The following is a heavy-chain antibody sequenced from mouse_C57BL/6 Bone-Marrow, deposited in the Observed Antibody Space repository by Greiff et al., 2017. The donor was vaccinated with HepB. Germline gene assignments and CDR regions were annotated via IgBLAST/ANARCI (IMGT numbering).Heavy chain of an antibody. CDR1: GYTFTSYW. J-gene: IGHJ4*01. V-gene: IGHV1-55*01. CDR3: ARKGITTGVEDYYAMAY. D-gene: IGHD1-1*01. CDR2: IYPGSGST. Sequence: QVQLQQPGAELVKPGASVKMSCKASGYTFTSYWITWVKQRPGQGLEWIGDIYPGSGSTNYNEKLKSKATLTVDTSSSTAYMQLSSLTSEDSAVYYCARKGITTGVEDYYAMAYWGQGTSVTVSS.